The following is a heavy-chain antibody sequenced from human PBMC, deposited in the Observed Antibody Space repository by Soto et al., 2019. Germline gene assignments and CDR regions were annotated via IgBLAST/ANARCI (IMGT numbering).Heavy chain of an antibody. CDR2: IYNGERT. CDR3: AQTTGWPGFDY. J-gene: IGHJ4*02. CDR1: GASIRNFY. D-gene: IGHD6-19*01. V-gene: IGHV4-59*01. Sequence: QVHLQESGPGLVKPSETMSLTCTASGASIRNFYWNWVRQFPGKGLEWIGHIYNGERTNYNPSLKXXFTISVDTSKNQFSLKLSSVTVADTAVYYCAQTTGWPGFDYWGQGTLVAVSS.